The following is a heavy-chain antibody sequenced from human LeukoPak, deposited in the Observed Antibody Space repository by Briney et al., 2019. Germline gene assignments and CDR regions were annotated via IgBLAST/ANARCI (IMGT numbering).Heavy chain of an antibody. CDR3: VRDGMDNGNFDY. Sequence: GGSLRLSCAASGFTFSDHYMDWVRQAPGKGLEWVGRIRNKANNYNTEYAASVKGRFTISRDDSKNSLSLQMNSLKTEDTAVYYCVRDGMDNGNFDYWGQGILVTVSS. J-gene: IGHJ4*02. D-gene: IGHD4/OR15-4a*01. V-gene: IGHV3-72*01. CDR1: GFTFSDHY. CDR2: IRNKANNYNT.